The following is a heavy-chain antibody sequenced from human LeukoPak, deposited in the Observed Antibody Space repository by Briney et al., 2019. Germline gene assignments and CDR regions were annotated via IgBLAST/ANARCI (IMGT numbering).Heavy chain of an antibody. Sequence: GGSLRLSCAASVFTFSTYAMHWVRQAPGKGLEWVAVISYDGSNKYYADSVKGRFTISRDNSQNTLYLQMNSLRAEDTAVYYCARSPYYDSSGYYDNWGQGTLVTVSS. V-gene: IGHV3-30*04. CDR1: VFTFSTYA. D-gene: IGHD3-22*01. CDR2: ISYDGSNK. CDR3: ARSPYYDSSGYYDN. J-gene: IGHJ4*02.